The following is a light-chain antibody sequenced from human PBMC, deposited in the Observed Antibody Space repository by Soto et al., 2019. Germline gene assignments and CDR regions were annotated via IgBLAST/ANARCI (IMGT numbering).Light chain of an antibody. CDR1: QSIRYY. J-gene: IGKJ1*01. CDR2: GAS. Sequence: DIQLTQSPPTLSASVGDRVTITCRASQSIRYYLAWYQQMPGKAPKLLIYGASSLQSGVPSRFSGSGSGTEFTLTISSRQPDDFATYFCQHHNSYSQTFDQGTKVEIK. V-gene: IGKV1-5*01. CDR3: QHHNSYSQT.